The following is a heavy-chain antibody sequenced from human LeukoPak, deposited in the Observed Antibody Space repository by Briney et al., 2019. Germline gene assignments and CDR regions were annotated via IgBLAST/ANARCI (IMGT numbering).Heavy chain of an antibody. CDR1: ASSVTRHW. J-gene: IGHJ4*02. Sequence: GGSLSLSCVPSASSVTRHWASWDRPAHGEGLGWVATIKQDGSEKYYVDSVKGRITNSRDNARNALSLQMNSLRAEDTAVYYCARESGNGDYGFDYWGQGTLVTVSS. D-gene: IGHD4-17*01. CDR2: IKQDGSEK. V-gene: IGHV3-7*01. CDR3: ARESGNGDYGFDY.